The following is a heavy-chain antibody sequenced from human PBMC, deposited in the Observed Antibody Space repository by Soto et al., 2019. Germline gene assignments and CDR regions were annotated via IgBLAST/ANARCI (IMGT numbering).Heavy chain of an antibody. D-gene: IGHD5-18*01. Sequence: GGSLRLSCAASGFTFSSYGMHWVRQAPGKGLEWVAVISYDGSNKYYADSVKGRFTISRDNSKNTLYLQMNSLRAEDTAVYYCARDGARGIQLWWYYYNGMDVWGQGTTVTVSS. J-gene: IGHJ6*02. CDR3: ARDGARGIQLWWYYYNGMDV. CDR2: ISYDGSNK. CDR1: GFTFSSYG. V-gene: IGHV3-30*03.